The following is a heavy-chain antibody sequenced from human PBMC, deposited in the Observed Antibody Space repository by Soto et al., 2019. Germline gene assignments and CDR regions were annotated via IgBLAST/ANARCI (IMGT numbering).Heavy chain of an antibody. Sequence: GGSLRLSCAASGFTFDNYGMHWVRQAPGKGPEWVALIWYDGSKEYYPDSVKGRFTISRDNSKTHLYLQMNSLRGEDTAVYYCARPQIPTHGDSLHAFDIWGQGTMVTVSS. CDR3: ARPQIPTHGDSLHAFDI. D-gene: IGHD3-22*01. J-gene: IGHJ3*02. CDR1: GFTFDNYG. CDR2: IWYDGSKE. V-gene: IGHV3-33*01.